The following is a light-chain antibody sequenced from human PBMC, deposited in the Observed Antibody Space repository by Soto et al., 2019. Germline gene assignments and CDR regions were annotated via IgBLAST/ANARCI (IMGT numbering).Light chain of an antibody. CDR3: QQYGTSPWT. J-gene: IGKJ1*01. V-gene: IGKV3-20*01. Sequence: EILVTQSPGTLSVSPGDRVILSCRASQSISSNYVAWYQQKPGQAPRLLIYGASSRATGIPDRFSGSGSATDFTLTISRLEPEDFAVYYCQQYGTSPWTFGQGTKVDIK. CDR1: QSISSNY. CDR2: GAS.